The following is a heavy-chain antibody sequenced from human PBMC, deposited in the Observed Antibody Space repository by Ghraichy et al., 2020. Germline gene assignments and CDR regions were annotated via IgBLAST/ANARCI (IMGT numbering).Heavy chain of an antibody. CDR3: AKGLWVGPTASPHPFDY. J-gene: IGHJ4*02. D-gene: IGHD1-26*01. CDR1: GFVFSNYA. V-gene: IGHV3-23*01. CDR2: IRGSGVNT. Sequence: GGSLRLSCAGSGFVFSNYAMSWVRQAPGKGLEWVSAIRGSGVNTQYADSVKGRFTISRDNSKNTLYLQMDSLRVEDTAVYSCAKGLWVGPTASPHPFDYWGQGILVIVSS.